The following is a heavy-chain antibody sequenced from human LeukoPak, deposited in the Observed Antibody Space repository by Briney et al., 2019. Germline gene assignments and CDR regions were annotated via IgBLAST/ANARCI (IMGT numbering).Heavy chain of an antibody. V-gene: IGHV4-4*02. CDR1: GGSISSSNW. D-gene: IGHD3-9*01. CDR2: IYHSGST. CDR3: TPQLRYFDWLLYSFDY. J-gene: IGHJ4*02. Sequence: SETLSLTCAVSGGSISSSNWWSWVRQPPGKGLEWIGEIYHSGSTNYNPSLKSRVTISVDTSKNQFSLKLSSVTAADTAVYYCTPQLRYFDWLLYSFDYWGQGTLVTVSS.